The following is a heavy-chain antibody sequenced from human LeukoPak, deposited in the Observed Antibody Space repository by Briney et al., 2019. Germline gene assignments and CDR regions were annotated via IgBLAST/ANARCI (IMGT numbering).Heavy chain of an antibody. Sequence: SETLSLTCTVSGGSISSSSYYWGWIRQPPGKGLEWIGEINHSGSTNYNPSLKSRVTISVDTSKNQFSLKLNSVTAADTAVYYCARGYCSGGSCYSLHYYYYMDVWGKGTTVTVSS. CDR3: ARGYCSGGSCYSLHYYYYMDV. J-gene: IGHJ6*03. D-gene: IGHD2-15*01. CDR1: GGSISSSSYY. CDR2: INHSGST. V-gene: IGHV4-39*07.